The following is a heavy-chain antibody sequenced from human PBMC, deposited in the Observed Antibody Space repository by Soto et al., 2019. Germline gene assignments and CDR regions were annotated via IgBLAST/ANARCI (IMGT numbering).Heavy chain of an antibody. J-gene: IGHJ4*02. D-gene: IGHD3-3*01. Sequence: ASVKVSCKASGYTFTGYYMHWVRQAPGQGLEWMGWINPNSGGTNYAQKFQGRVTMTRDTSISTAYMELSRLRSDDTAVYYCARGGKNDFWSGYYMGYWGQGTLVTVSS. CDR1: GYTFTGYY. CDR3: ARGGKNDFWSGYYMGY. V-gene: IGHV1-2*02. CDR2: INPNSGGT.